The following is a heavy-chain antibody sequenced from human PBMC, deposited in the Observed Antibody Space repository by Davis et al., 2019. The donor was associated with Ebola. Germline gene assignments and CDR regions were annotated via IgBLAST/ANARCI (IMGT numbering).Heavy chain of an antibody. Sequence: GGSLRLSCASSGSTASSNYMSWVRQAPGKGLEWISVIYSGGDTYHAESVKGRFTISMDISKNILYLQMNSLGAEDTAVYYCAREVGSRVRGVEYHFDSWGQGALVTVSS. V-gene: IGHV3-53*01. CDR3: AREVGSRVRGVEYHFDS. J-gene: IGHJ4*02. D-gene: IGHD3-10*01. CDR2: IYSGGDT. CDR1: GSTASSNY.